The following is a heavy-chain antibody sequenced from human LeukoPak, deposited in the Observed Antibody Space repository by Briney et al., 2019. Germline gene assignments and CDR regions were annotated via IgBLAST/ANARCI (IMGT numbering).Heavy chain of an antibody. J-gene: IGHJ5*02. Sequence: PSETLSLTCTVSGGSISSSSYYWGWIRQPPGKGLEWIGSIYYSGSTYYNPSLKSRVTISVDTSKNQFSLKLSSVTAADTAVYYCARDEGYSSSWSPRRNWFDPWGQGTLVTVSS. CDR2: IYYSGST. D-gene: IGHD6-13*01. V-gene: IGHV4-39*07. CDR3: ARDEGYSSSWSPRRNWFDP. CDR1: GGSISSSSYY.